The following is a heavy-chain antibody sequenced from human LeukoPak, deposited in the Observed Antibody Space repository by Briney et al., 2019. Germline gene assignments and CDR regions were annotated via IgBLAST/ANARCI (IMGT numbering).Heavy chain of an antibody. CDR1: GGPISSSSYY. J-gene: IGHJ4*02. Sequence: PSETLSLTCTVSGGPISSSSYYWGWIRQPPGKGLEWIGSIYYSSGSTYYNPSLKSRVTISVDTSKNQFSLKLNSVTAADTAVYYCYYCSSTSCSSYWGQGTLVTVSS. CDR3: YYCSSTSCSSY. D-gene: IGHD2-2*01. V-gene: IGHV4-39*01. CDR2: IYYSSGST.